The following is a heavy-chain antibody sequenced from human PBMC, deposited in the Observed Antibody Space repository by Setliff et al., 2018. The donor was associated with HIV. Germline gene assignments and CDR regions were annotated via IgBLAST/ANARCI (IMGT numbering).Heavy chain of an antibody. Sequence: ASVKVSCKTSGYKFSINVINWVRQAPGQGLEWMGWVSGYDSHANYAQKLQGRVTMTSDRSTTTAYMELRSLRSDDTAVYYCARDNKVAPLDFWGQGTLVTVSS. D-gene: IGHD5-12*01. CDR3: ARDNKVAPLDF. V-gene: IGHV1-18*01. CDR1: GYKFSINV. J-gene: IGHJ4*02. CDR2: VSGYDSHA.